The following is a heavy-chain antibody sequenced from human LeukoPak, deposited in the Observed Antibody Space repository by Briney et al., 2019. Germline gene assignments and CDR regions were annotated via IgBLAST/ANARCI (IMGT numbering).Heavy chain of an antibody. J-gene: IGHJ5*02. V-gene: IGHV4-34*01. CDR3: ARIRKAPGSGSSSLSRRVSSNWFDP. Sequence: PSETLSLTCAGYGVSFSGYYWSWIRQPPGKGLEWIGEINHSGSTNYNPSLKSRVTISVDTSKNQFSLKLSSVTAADTAVYYCARIRKAPGSGSSSLSRRVSSNWFDPWGQGTLVTVSS. D-gene: IGHD3-10*01. CDR1: GVSFSGYY. CDR2: INHSGST.